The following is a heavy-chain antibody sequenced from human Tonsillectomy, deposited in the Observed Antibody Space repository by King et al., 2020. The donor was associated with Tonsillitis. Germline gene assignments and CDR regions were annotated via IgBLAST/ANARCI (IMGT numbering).Heavy chain of an antibody. CDR1: GFTFGDYG. CDR2: ISYDGNYK. CDR3: ARHTALGAFDI. J-gene: IGHJ3*02. Sequence: VQLVESGGGVIQPGRSLRLSCTASGFTFGDYGMHWVRQAPGKGLEWVAVISYDGNYKHYADSVKGRFTIFRDNSKNTLSLQMNSLRAEDPAVYYCARHTALGAFDIWGQGTMVHVSS. V-gene: IGHV3-30*03. D-gene: IGHD2-21*01.